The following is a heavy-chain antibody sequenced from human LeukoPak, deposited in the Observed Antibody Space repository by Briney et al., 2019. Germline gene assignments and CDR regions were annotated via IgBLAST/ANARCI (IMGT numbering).Heavy chain of an antibody. D-gene: IGHD6-13*01. CDR3: ARGVRRQQLSPSLFDY. CDR2: INHSGST. CDR1: GGSISSYY. J-gene: IGHJ4*02. Sequence: SETLSLTCTVSGGSISSYYWSWIRQPPGKGLEWIGEINHSGSTNYNPSLKSRVTISVDTSKNQFSLKLSSVTAADTAVYYCARGVRRQQLSPSLFDYWGQGTLVTVSS. V-gene: IGHV4-34*01.